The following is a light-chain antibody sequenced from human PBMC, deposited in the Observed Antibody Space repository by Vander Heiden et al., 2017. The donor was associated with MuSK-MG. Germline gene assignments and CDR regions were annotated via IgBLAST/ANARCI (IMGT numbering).Light chain of an antibody. Sequence: QSVLTQPTSASGTPGQRVTTSCSGSSSNIGSNYVSWYQQLPGTAPKLLIYRNNQRPSGVPDRFSGSKSGTSASLAISGLWSEDEADYYCAAWDDSLSGCVFGGGTKLTVL. J-gene: IGLJ3*02. V-gene: IGLV1-47*03. CDR1: SSNIGSNY. CDR3: AAWDDSLSGCV. CDR2: RNN.